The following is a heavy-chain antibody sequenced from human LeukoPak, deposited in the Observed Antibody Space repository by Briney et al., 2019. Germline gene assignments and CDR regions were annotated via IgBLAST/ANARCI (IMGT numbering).Heavy chain of an antibody. D-gene: IGHD3-22*01. J-gene: IGHJ4*02. V-gene: IGHV3-30*04. CDR1: GFTFSSYA. CDR3: ARDYYDSSGYYYLSY. Sequence: PGGSLRLSCAASGFTFSSYAMHWVRQAPGKGLEWAAVISYDGSNKYYADSVKGRFTISRDNSKNTLYLQMNSLRAEDTAVYYCARDYYDSSGYYYLSYWGQGTLVTVSS. CDR2: ISYDGSNK.